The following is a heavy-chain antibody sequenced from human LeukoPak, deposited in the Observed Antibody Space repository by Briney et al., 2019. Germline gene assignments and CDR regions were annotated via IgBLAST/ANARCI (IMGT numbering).Heavy chain of an antibody. V-gene: IGHV3-74*01. Sequence: QAGGSLRLSCAASGFTFSSYWMHWVRQAPGKGLVWVSCIKSDGSSTIYADSVKGRFTISRDNAKNTLYLQMNSLRAEDTAVYYCSSRLFDWGQGTLVTVSS. CDR1: GFTFSSYW. J-gene: IGHJ4*02. CDR2: IKSDGSST. CDR3: SSRLFD. D-gene: IGHD6-25*01.